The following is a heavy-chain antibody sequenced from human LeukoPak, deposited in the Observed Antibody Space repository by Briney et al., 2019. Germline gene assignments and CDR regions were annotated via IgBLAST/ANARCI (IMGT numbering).Heavy chain of an antibody. Sequence: SETLSLTCTVSGGSISSSSYYWGWIRQPPGKGLEWIGSIYYSGSTYYNPSLKSRVTIPVDTSKNQFSLKLSSVTAADTAVYYCARDQAEAAAATGWFDPWGQGTLVTVSS. CDR3: ARDQAEAAAATGWFDP. V-gene: IGHV4-39*07. D-gene: IGHD6-13*01. J-gene: IGHJ5*02. CDR2: IYYSGST. CDR1: GGSISSSSYY.